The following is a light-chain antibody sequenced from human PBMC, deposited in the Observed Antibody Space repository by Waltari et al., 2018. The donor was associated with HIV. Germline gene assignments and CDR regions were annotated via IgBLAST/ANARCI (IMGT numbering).Light chain of an antibody. CDR2: DDN. V-gene: IGLV1-44*01. CDR3: AAWDDSLIGRV. CDR1: SSNIGSQT. J-gene: IGLJ3*02. Sequence: QSVVTQPPSASGTPGQRVTISCSGSSSNIGSQTFSWYQHLPGTAPKLLIYDDNKRPSGVPDRFSASKSGTSASLAISGLQSDDEADYYCAAWDDSLIGRVFGGGTKLTVL.